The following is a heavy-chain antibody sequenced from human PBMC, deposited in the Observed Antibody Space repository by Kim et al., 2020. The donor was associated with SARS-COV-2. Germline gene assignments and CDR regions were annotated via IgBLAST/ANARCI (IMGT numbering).Heavy chain of an antibody. CDR2: IYYSGST. J-gene: IGHJ6*02. CDR1: GGSISSYY. CDR3: ARDLGYNWNYYYYYGMDV. D-gene: IGHD1-20*01. V-gene: IGHV4-59*01. Sequence: SETLSLTCTVSGGSISSYYWSWIRQPPGKGLEWIGYIYYSGSTNYNPSLKRRVTISVHTSKNQFSLKLSSVTAADTAVYYCARDLGYNWNYYYYYGMDVWGQGTTVTVSS.